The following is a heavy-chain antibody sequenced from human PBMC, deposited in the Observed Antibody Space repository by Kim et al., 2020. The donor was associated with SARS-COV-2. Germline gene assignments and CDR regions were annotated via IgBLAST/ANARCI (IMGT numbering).Heavy chain of an antibody. CDR1: GGSFSGYY. D-gene: IGHD2-2*01. Sequence: SETLSLTCAVYGGSFSGYYWSWIRQPPGKGLEWIGEINHSGSTNYNPSLKSRVTISVDTSKNQFSLKLSSVTAADTAVYYCARNIVVVPSATSRGYYYY. CDR3: ARNIVVVPSATSRGYYYY. J-gene: IGHJ6*03. V-gene: IGHV4-34*01. CDR2: INHSGST.